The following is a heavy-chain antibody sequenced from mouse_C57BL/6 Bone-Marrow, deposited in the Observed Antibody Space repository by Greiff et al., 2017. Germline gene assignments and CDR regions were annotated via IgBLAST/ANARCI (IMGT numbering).Heavy chain of an antibody. V-gene: IGHV3-6*01. Sequence: EVQLQESGPGLVKPSQSLSLPCSVTGYSITSGYYWNWIRQFPGNKLEWMGYISYDGSNNYNPSLKNRISITRDTSKNQFFLKLNSVTTEDTATYYCARDLFWGQGTLVTVSA. CDR3: ARDLF. J-gene: IGHJ3*01. CDR2: ISYDGSN. CDR1: GYSITSGYY.